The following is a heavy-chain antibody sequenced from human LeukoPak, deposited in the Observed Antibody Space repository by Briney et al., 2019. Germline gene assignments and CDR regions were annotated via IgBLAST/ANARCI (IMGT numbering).Heavy chain of an antibody. Sequence: SETLPLTCAVYGDSFSNYYWSWIRQPPGKGLEWIGYIYYSGSTNYNPSLKSRVTISVDTSKNQFSLKLSSVTAADTAVYYCSGVWGSYRDSSAFDIWGQGTMVTVSS. V-gene: IGHV4-59*08. J-gene: IGHJ3*02. D-gene: IGHD3-16*02. CDR1: GDSFSNYY. CDR2: IYYSGST. CDR3: SGVWGSYRDSSAFDI.